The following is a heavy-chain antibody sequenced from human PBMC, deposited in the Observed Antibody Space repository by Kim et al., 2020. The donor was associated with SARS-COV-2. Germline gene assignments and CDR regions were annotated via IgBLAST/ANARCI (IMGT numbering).Heavy chain of an antibody. CDR2: IYHSGST. D-gene: IGHD6-19*01. Sequence: SETLSLTCTVSGYSISSGYYWGWIRQPPGKGLEWIGSIYHSGSTYYNPSLKSRVTISVDTSKNQFSLKLSSVTAADTAVYYCARDGRRSSGWHNYYYGMDVWGQGATVTVSS. J-gene: IGHJ6*02. CDR1: GYSISSGYY. V-gene: IGHV4-38-2*02. CDR3: ARDGRRSSGWHNYYYGMDV.